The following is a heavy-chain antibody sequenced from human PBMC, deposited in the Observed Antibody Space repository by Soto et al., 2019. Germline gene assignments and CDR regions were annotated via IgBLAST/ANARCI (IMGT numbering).Heavy chain of an antibody. CDR1: GGTFSSYA. Sequence: QVQLVQSGAEVKKPGSSVKVSCKASGGTFSSYAISWVRQAPGQGLEWMGGIIPIFGTANYAQKFQGRVTITADKSTSTAYMELSSLRSEDTAVYYCARGGTEEGYGSSPDGMDVGVQGTTVTVSS. J-gene: IGHJ6*02. V-gene: IGHV1-69*06. D-gene: IGHD6-6*01. CDR3: ARGGTEEGYGSSPDGMDV. CDR2: IIPIFGTA.